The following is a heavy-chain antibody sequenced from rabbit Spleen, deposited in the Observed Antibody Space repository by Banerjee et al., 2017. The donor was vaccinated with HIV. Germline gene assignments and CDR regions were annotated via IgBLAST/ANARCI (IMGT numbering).Heavy chain of an antibody. CDR3: ARAPYAGASMYGYPCNYGMDL. CDR1: GFDFGSYS. Sequence: QLKETGGGLVQPGGSLTLSCKTSGFDFGSYSMSWVRQAPGKGLEWIGAIYTGRGGTDYANWVNGRFTISSDNAQNTVDLQMNSLTAADTATYFCARAPYAGASMYGYPCNYGMDLWGPGTLVTVS. V-gene: IGHV1S7*01. J-gene: IGHJ6*01. D-gene: IGHD4-2*01. CDR2: IYTGRGGT.